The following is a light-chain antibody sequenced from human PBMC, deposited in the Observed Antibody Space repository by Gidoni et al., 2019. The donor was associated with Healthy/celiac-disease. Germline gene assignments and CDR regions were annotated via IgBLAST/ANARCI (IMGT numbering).Light chain of an antibody. CDR3: QSYDSSLSGSVV. V-gene: IGLV1-40*01. J-gene: IGLJ2*01. CDR2: GNS. Sequence: SVLTQPPSVSGAPGQRVNISCTGSSSNIGAGYDVHWYQQLPGTAPKLLIYGNSNRPSGVPDRFSGSKSGTAASLAITGLQAEDEADYYCQSYDSSLSGSVVFGGGTKLTVL. CDR1: SSNIGAGYD.